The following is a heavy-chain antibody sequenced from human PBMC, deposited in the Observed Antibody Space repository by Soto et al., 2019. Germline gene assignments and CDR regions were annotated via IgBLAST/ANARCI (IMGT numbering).Heavy chain of an antibody. J-gene: IGHJ1*01. CDR2: MNPNSGNT. D-gene: IGHD2-15*01. V-gene: IGHV1-8*01. CDR1: GYTFTSYD. Sequence: QVPLVQSGAEVKKPGASVKVSCKASGYTFTSYDINWVRQATGQGLEWMGWMNPNSGNTGYAQKFQGRVTMTRNTSISTAYMELSSLRSEDTAVYYCQLGYCSGGSCHAEYFQHWGQGTLVTVSS. CDR3: QLGYCSGGSCHAEYFQH.